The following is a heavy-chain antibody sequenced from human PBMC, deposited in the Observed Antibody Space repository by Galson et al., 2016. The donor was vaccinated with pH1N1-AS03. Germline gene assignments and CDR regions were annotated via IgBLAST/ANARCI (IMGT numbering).Heavy chain of an antibody. CDR3: ALPNSGGNAFEI. Sequence: PALVKPTQTLTLTCSVSGVSVTSSGVGVGWFRQPPGKALVWLALVYWDETRRYSPSLKNRLTITKDSSKNQVVLTVTSVDPMDIATYFCALPNSGGNAFEIWGPGTMVTVSS. V-gene: IGHV2-5*02. CDR2: VYWDETR. J-gene: IGHJ3*02. CDR1: GVSVTSSGVG. D-gene: IGHD2/OR15-2a*01.